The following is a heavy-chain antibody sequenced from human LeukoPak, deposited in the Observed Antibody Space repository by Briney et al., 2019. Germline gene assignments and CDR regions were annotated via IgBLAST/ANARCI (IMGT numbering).Heavy chain of an antibody. J-gene: IGHJ6*03. V-gene: IGHV3-21*01. CDR2: ISSSSSYI. CDR1: GFTFSSYS. CDR3: ARDHVVVVVAATHYYYYYMDV. Sequence: GGSLRLSSAASGFTFSSYSMNWVRQAPGKGLEWVSSISSSSSYIYYADSVKGRFTISRDNAKNSLYLQMNSLRAEDTAVYYCARDHVVVVVAATHYYYYYMDVWGKGTTVTVSS. D-gene: IGHD2-15*01.